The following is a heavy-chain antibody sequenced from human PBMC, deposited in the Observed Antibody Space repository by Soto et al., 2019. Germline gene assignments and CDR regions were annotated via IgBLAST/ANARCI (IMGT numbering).Heavy chain of an antibody. CDR1: GFTFTNAW. CDR2: VKSKTAGGAT. V-gene: IGHV3-15*01. D-gene: IGHD1-26*01. J-gene: IGHJ3*02. CDR3: TTGPGRAFDI. Sequence: EVQLVESGGGLVTPGGSLRLSCTGSGFTFTNAWLHWVRQAPGKGLEWVGSVKSKTAGGATDYGEPVKGRFTVSRDDSKTTWSLQMNSLKTEDTTLYYCTTGPGRAFDIWGQGTVVTVSS.